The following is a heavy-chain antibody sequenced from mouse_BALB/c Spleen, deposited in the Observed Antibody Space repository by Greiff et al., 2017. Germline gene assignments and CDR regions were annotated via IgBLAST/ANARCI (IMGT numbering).Heavy chain of an antibody. J-gene: IGHJ2*01. Sequence: EVKVEESGGGLVQPGGSMKLSCVASGFTFSNYWMNWVRQSPEKGLEWVAEIRLKSNNYATHYAVSVKGRFTISRYDSKSSVYLQMNNLRAEDTGSYYCTRDFDYGGQGTTLTVSS. CDR3: TRDFDY. V-gene: IGHV6-6*02. CDR2: IRLKSNNYAT. CDR1: GFTFSNYW.